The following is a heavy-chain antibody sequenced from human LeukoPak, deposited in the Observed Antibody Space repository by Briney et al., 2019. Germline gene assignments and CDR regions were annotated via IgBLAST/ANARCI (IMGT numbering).Heavy chain of an antibody. CDR1: GYTFTNDA. CDR2: INTNTGNP. Sequence: ASVKVSCKASGYTFTNDAMNWVRQTPGQGLEWLGWINTNTGNPTYAQGFTGRFVFSLDTSVSTAYLQITSLKAEDTAVYYCARETSQKGAHYMDVWGKGTTVTISS. CDR3: ARETSQKGAHYMDV. J-gene: IGHJ6*03. D-gene: IGHD3-16*01. V-gene: IGHV7-4-1*02.